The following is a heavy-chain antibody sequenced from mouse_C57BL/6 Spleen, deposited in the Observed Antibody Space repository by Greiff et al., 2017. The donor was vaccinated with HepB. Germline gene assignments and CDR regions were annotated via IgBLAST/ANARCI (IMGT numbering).Heavy chain of an antibody. CDR1: GFTFSDYG. CDR3: ARDSNYVFDV. J-gene: IGHJ1*03. Sequence: EVQLQESGGGLVKPGGSLKLSCAASGFTFSDYGMHWVRQAPEKGLEWVAYISSGSSTIYYADTVKGRFTISRDNAKNTLFLQMTSLRSEDTAMYYCARDSNYVFDVWGTGTTVTVSS. D-gene: IGHD2-5*01. CDR2: ISSGSSTI. V-gene: IGHV5-17*01.